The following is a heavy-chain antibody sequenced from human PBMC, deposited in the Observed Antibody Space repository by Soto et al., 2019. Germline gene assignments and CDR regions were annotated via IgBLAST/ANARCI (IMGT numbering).Heavy chain of an antibody. CDR2: IYYSGST. D-gene: IGHD3-22*01. CDR3: ARHSTPYYYDSSGYYYFDY. CDR1: GGSISSSSYY. J-gene: IGHJ4*02. Sequence: QLQLQESGPGLVKPSETLSLTCTVSGGSISSSSYYWGWIRQPPGKGLEWIGSIYYSGSTYYNPSLKSRVNISVDTSKNQSSRMLSSVTAADTAVYYCARHSTPYYYDSSGYYYFDYGGQGTLVTVSS. V-gene: IGHV4-39*01.